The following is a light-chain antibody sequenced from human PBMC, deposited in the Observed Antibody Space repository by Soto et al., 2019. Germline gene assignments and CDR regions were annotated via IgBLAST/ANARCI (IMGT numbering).Light chain of an antibody. CDR3: SSYRSSNTLL. J-gene: IGLJ2*01. Sequence: QSALTQPASVSGSPGQSITISCTGTSSDVGDYDYVSWYQQYAGKAPKMMIYEVSNRPSGVSNRFSGSKSGNTASLTISGLQAEDEADYYCSSYRSSNTLLFGGRTKLTVL. CDR2: EVS. CDR1: SSDVGDYDY. V-gene: IGLV2-14*01.